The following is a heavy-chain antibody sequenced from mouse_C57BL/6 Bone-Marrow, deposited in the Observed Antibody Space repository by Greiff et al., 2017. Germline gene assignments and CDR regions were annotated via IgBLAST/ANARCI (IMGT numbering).Heavy chain of an antibody. D-gene: IGHD2-12*01. V-gene: IGHV1-42*01. CDR2: INPSTGGT. J-gene: IGHJ2*01. CDR1: GYSFTGYY. CDR3: AMRIRLDY. Sequence: VQLQQSGPELVKPGASVKISCKASGYSFTGYYMNWVKQSPEKSLEWIGEINPSTGGTTYNQKFKAKATLTVDKSSSTAYMQLKSLTSEDSAVYYCAMRIRLDYWGQGTTLTVSS.